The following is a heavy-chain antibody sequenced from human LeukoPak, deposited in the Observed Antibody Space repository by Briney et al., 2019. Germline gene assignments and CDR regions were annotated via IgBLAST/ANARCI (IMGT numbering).Heavy chain of an antibody. V-gene: IGHV3-23*01. J-gene: IGHJ3*01. CDR3: VKDIQLAT. D-gene: IGHD5-24*01. CDR2: IGSSGGST. Sequence: PGGSLRLSRAASGFNFITAAMTWARQAPGKGLEWVSLIGSSGGSTYYADSVKGRLTISRDNTNHTLSMQMNSLRVEDTAIYYCVKDIQLATWGLGTMVTVSS. CDR1: GFNFITAA.